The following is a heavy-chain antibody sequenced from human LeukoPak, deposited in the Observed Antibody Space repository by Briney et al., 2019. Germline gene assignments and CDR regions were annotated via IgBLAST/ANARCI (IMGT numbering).Heavy chain of an antibody. CDR3: ARFPGSGSAFDP. J-gene: IGHJ5*02. CDR1: GFTVSSNY. CDR2: IYSGGST. V-gene: IGHV3-53*01. D-gene: IGHD3-10*01. Sequence: GGSLRLSCAASGFTVSSNYMSWVRQAPGKGLEWASVIYSGGSTYYADSVKGRFTISRGNSKNTLYLQMNSLRAEDTAVYYCARFPGSGSAFDPWGQGTLVTVSS.